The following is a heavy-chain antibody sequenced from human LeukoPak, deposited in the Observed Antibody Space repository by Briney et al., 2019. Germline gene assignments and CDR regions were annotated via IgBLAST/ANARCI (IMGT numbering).Heavy chain of an antibody. J-gene: IGHJ4*02. CDR1: GFTFSSHS. V-gene: IGHV3-21*01. CDR2: ISPDSGYI. CDR3: APFSAVTHYYFDY. D-gene: IGHD6-13*01. Sequence: GGSLRLSCAASGFTFSSHSLMWVRQAPGKGLEWVSSISPDSGYIYYADSVKGRFTISRDNAENSLFLQMNSLGAEDTAVYSCAPFSAVTHYYFDYWGQGTLVTVSS.